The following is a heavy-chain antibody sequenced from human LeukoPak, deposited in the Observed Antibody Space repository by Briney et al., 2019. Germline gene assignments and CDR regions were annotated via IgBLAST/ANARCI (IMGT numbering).Heavy chain of an antibody. J-gene: IGHJ4*02. Sequence: GGSLRLSCAASGFTFSSYEMNWVRQAPGKGLEWVANMSPDGTEKYYVDSVKGRFTISRDNAKNSLYLQMNNLRAEDTAVYSCARRTNYLAFDYWGQGTLVTVSS. CDR2: MSPDGTEK. V-gene: IGHV3-7*01. CDR3: ARRTNYLAFDY. D-gene: IGHD4/OR15-4a*01. CDR1: GFTFSSYE.